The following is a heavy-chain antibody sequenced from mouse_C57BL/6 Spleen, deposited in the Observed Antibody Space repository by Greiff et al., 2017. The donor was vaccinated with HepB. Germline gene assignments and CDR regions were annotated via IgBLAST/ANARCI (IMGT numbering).Heavy chain of an antibody. Sequence: EVHLVESGGGLVQPGGSLSLSCAASGFTFTDYYMSWVRQPPGKALEWLGFIRNKANGYTTEYSASVKGRFTISRDNSQSILYLQMNALRAEDSATYYCAAQTDYYAMDYWGQGTSVTVSS. CDR2: IRNKANGYTT. CDR3: AAQTDYYAMDY. CDR1: GFTFTDYY. V-gene: IGHV7-3*01. J-gene: IGHJ4*01.